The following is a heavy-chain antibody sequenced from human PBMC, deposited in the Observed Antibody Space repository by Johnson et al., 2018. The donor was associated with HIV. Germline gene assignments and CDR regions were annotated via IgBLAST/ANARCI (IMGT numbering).Heavy chain of an antibody. CDR3: ARGAFLKVYVSDDAFDI. V-gene: IGHV3-30*03. D-gene: IGHD2-8*01. CDR2: ISYDGSNK. J-gene: IGHJ3*02. CDR1: RFTFSNYA. Sequence: QMLLVESGGGLVQPGGSLRLSCSASRFTFSNYAMNWVRQAPGKGLEWMAIISYDGSNKNYADSVKGRFTISRDNSKNTLYLQLNNLRAEDTAVYYCARGAFLKVYVSDDAFDIWGQGTMVTVSS.